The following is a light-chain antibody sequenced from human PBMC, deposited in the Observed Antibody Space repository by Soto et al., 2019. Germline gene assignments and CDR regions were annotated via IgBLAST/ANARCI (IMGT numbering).Light chain of an antibody. J-gene: IGLJ1*01. CDR3: ATWDDSLSNYV. CDR2: RNN. Sequence: QSVLAQRRSASETTGQRVTISCSGSSSNIGSNYVYWYQHLTGTAPKLLIYRNNQRPSGVPDRFSGSKSGTSASLAISGFRSEDEADYYCATWDDSLSNYVFGTGTKVTVL. CDR1: SSNIGSNY. V-gene: IGLV1-47*01.